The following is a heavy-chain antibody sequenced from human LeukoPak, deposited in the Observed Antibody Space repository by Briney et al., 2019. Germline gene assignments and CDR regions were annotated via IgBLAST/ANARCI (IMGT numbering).Heavy chain of an antibody. CDR2: IYHSGSA. Sequence: SQTLSLTCTVSGGSISSGGYYWSWIRQPPGKGLEWIGYIYHSGSAYYNPSLKSRVTISVDRSKNQFSLKLSSVTAADTAVYYCARDITGRYYDILTGPPTWGQGTMVTVSS. J-gene: IGHJ3*01. V-gene: IGHV4-30-2*01. D-gene: IGHD3-9*01. CDR3: ARDITGRYYDILTGPPT. CDR1: GGSISSGGYY.